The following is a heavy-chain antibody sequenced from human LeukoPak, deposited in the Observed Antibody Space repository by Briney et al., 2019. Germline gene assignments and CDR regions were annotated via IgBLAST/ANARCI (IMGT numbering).Heavy chain of an antibody. V-gene: IGHV1-2*02. CDR2: INPNSGGT. J-gene: IGHJ4*01. Sequence: ASVKVSCKASGYTFTGYYMHWVRQAPGQGLEWMGWINPNSGGTNYAQKFQGRVTMTRDTSISTAYMELSRLRSDDTAVYYCARVGLGCSSTSCYSFDYXXXGTLVTVSS. CDR1: GYTFTGYY. CDR3: ARVGLGCSSTSCYSFDY. D-gene: IGHD2-2*01.